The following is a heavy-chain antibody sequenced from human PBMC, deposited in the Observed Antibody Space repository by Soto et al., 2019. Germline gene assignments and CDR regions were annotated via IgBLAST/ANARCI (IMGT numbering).Heavy chain of an antibody. V-gene: IGHV4-4*02. CDR3: ARDGGPTAMAVDY. CDR2: IYHSGST. J-gene: IGHJ4*02. D-gene: IGHD5-18*01. Sequence: QVQLQESGPGLVKPSGTLSLTCAVSGGSISSSNWWSWVRQPPVKGLEWIGEIYHSGSTNYNPSLMSRVTISVDKSKNQFSLKLSSVTAADTAVYYCARDGGPTAMAVDYWGQGTMVTVSS. CDR1: GGSISSSNW.